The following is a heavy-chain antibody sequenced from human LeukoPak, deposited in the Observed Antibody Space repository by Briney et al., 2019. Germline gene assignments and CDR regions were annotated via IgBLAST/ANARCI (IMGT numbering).Heavy chain of an antibody. D-gene: IGHD3-10*01. V-gene: IGHV1-46*04. J-gene: IGHJ5*02. CDR2: INPNGGST. CDR3: TRQLPPGPTSRGVSLGFDP. CDR1: GYTFTSYY. Sequence: ASVEVSCKASGYTFTSYYMHWVRQAPGQGLEWMGIINPNGGSTSYAQKLQGRVTMTRDMSTSTVYMELSTLRSEDTAVYYCTRQLPPGPTSRGVSLGFDPWGQGTLVIVSS.